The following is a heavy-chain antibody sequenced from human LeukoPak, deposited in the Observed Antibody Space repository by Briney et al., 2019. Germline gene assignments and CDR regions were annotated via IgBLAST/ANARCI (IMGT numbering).Heavy chain of an antibody. Sequence: TGGSLRLSCAASGFTFSNYGMSWVRQAPGKGLEWVSAISGSGGSTHYADSVKGRFTISRDNAKNSLYLQMNSLRAEDTAVYYCAELGITMIGGVWGKGTTVTISS. D-gene: IGHD3-10*02. CDR2: ISGSGGST. V-gene: IGHV3-23*01. CDR1: GFTFSNYG. CDR3: AELGITMIGGV. J-gene: IGHJ6*04.